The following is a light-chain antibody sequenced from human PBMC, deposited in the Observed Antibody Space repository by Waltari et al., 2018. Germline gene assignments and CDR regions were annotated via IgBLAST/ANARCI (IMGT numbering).Light chain of an antibody. J-gene: IGLJ3*02. CDR1: SGPLPVRHS. V-gene: IGLV8-61*01. CDR2: STN. CDR3: VLYMSRDIL. Sequence: QTVVTQEPSFSVSPGGTVPTTCCFSSGPLPVRHSPSWYQQTPGQPPRVLIYSTNTRSSGVPDRFSGSILGNKAALTITGAQADDEAAYYCVLYMSRDILFGGGTKLTVL.